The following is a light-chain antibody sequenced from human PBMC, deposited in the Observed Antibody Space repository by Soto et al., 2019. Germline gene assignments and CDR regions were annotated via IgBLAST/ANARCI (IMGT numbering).Light chain of an antibody. J-gene: IGKJ1*01. Sequence: EIVMTQSPATLSVSPGEKATISCRASQSVSSNLAWYQQKPGQAPRLLIYGASTRATGIPARFSCSGSGTEFTLTISSLQSEDFAVYYCQQYSRTFGQGTKVDIK. V-gene: IGKV3-15*01. CDR3: QQYSRT. CDR2: GAS. CDR1: QSVSSN.